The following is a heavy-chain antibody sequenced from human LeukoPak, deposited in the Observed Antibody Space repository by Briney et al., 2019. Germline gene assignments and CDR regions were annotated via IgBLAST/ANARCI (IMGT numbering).Heavy chain of an antibody. V-gene: IGHV3-74*01. D-gene: IGHD4-17*01. Sequence: GGSLRLSCAVSGFTFSSYSMHWVRQAPGKGLVWVSHINSDGSSTTYVDSVKGRFTISRDNAKNTLYLQMNSLRDEDTAVYYCARDIPYGDYVFEPWGQGTLVTVSS. CDR1: GFTFSSYS. J-gene: IGHJ5*02. CDR2: INSDGSST. CDR3: ARDIPYGDYVFEP.